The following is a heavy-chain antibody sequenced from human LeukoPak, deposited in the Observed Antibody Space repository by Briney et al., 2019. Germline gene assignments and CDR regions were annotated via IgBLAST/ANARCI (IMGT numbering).Heavy chain of an antibody. CDR1: GFTFSDYY. J-gene: IGHJ6*02. D-gene: IGHD3-9*01. Sequence: GGSLRLSCAASGFTFSDYYMSWIRQAPGKGLEWVSYISSSGGTIYYADSVKGRFTISRDNAKNSLYLQMNSLRAEDTAVYYYARGGPSVLRYFDWPYYYYYGMDVWGQGTTVTVSS. CDR2: ISSSGGTI. V-gene: IGHV3-11*01. CDR3: ARGGPSVLRYFDWPYYYYYGMDV.